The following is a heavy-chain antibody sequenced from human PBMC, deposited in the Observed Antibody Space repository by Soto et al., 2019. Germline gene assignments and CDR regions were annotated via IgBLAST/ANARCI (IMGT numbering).Heavy chain of an antibody. V-gene: IGHV3-30*03. CDR1: GFTFSSYG. J-gene: IGHJ4*02. CDR2: ISYDGSNK. CDR3: ATFPYYYDSSGYSETLDY. Sequence: GGSLRLSCAASGFTFSSYGMHWVRQAPGKGLEWVAVISYDGSNKYYADSVKGRFTISRDNSKNTLYLQMNSLRAEDTAVYYCATFPYYYDSSGYSETLDYWGQGTLVTVSS. D-gene: IGHD3-22*01.